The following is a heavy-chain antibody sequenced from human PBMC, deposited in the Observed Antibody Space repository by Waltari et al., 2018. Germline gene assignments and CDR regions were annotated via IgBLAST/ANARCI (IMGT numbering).Heavy chain of an antibody. J-gene: IGHJ4*02. D-gene: IGHD6-13*01. Sequence: QVQLVESGGGVVQPGRSLRLSCAASGFTFSSYAMHWVRQAPGKGLEWGAVISYDGSNKYYADSVKGRFTISRDNSKNTLYLQMNSLRAEDTAVYYCASGKQSSSWSVGGLYWGQGTLVTVSS. V-gene: IGHV3-30-3*01. CDR1: GFTFSSYA. CDR3: ASGKQSSSWSVGGLY. CDR2: ISYDGSNK.